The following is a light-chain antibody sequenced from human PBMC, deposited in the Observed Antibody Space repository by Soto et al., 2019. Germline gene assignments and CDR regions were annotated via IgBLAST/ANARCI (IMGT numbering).Light chain of an antibody. CDR2: GKT. J-gene: IGKJ1*01. V-gene: IGKV3-20*01. CDR3: QQYGSTPRT. CDR1: ESVSSSF. Sequence: VLTQSPGTLSMSPGDRAILSCRASESVSSSFVAWYQQKPGQAPRLVIYGKTSRATGIPDRFSGSGSGTDLTLTISRLEPEDFAVYYCQQYGSTPRTFGQGTKVDIK.